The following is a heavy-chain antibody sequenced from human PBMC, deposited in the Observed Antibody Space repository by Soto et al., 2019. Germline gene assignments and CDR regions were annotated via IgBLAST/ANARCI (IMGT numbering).Heavy chain of an antibody. CDR2: VSGRGDMT. V-gene: IGHV3-23*01. Sequence: LESGGGFAQPGGSLRLSCAASGFAFSSYAMTWVRQAPGKGLEWVAAVSGRGDMTYYADSVKGRFIISRDNSNNTLFLQMDSLRVDDTAVFFCAKRTTGYSEYFQKWGQGTLVTVSS. D-gene: IGHD1-1*01. CDR1: GFAFSSYA. CDR3: AKRTTGYSEYFQK. J-gene: IGHJ1*01.